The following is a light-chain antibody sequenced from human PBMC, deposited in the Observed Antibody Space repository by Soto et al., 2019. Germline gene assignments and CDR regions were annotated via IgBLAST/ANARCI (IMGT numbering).Light chain of an antibody. CDR3: SSYTSGSTRYV. CDR2: DVS. Sequence: QSALTQPASVSGSPGQSITISCTGTSSDVGGYNYVSWYQQHPGKAPKLMIYDVSNRPSGVSNRFSGSKSGSTASLTISGLQAEDEADYYCSSYTSGSTRYVFGTGTKLTVL. V-gene: IGLV2-14*01. J-gene: IGLJ1*01. CDR1: SSDVGGYNY.